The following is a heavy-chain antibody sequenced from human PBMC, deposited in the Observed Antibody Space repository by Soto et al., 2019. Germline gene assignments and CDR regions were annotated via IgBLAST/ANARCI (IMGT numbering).Heavy chain of an antibody. D-gene: IGHD2-15*01. CDR3: ARDPLCSGGSCYSGPALYYYYGMDV. V-gene: IGHV1-18*01. Sequence: AAVKLSCKASGYTFTSYGISWVRQAPGQGLDWMGWISAYNGNTNYAQKLQGRVTMTTDTSTSTAYMELRSLRSDDTAVYYCARDPLCSGGSCYSGPALYYYYGMDVWG. CDR2: ISAYNGNT. J-gene: IGHJ6*02. CDR1: GYTFTSYG.